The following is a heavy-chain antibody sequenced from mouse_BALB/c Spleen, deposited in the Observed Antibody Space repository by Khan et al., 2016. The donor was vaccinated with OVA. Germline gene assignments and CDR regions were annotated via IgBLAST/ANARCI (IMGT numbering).Heavy chain of an antibody. D-gene: IGHD2-1*01. CDR2: INPSDGDT. CDR3: RRLGYGTFAY. CDR1: GYTFTSYY. Sequence: QVQLQQSGAELVKPGASVKLSCKASGYTFTSYYMYWVKQRPGQGLEWIGEINPSDGDTNFNEKFKSKATLTVDKSSSTAYMQLSSLTSEDSAGEYCRRLGYGTFAYWGQGTLVTVSA. V-gene: IGHV1S81*02. J-gene: IGHJ3*01.